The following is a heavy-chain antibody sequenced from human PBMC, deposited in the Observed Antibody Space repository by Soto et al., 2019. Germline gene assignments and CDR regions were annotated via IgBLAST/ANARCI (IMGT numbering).Heavy chain of an antibody. CDR1: GGSITSSDDY. CDR3: VRYRYDSTSSFRGRWFDP. J-gene: IGHJ5*02. V-gene: IGHV4-39*01. CDR2: VNYRGTT. Sequence: SETLSLTCTVSGGSITSSDDYWAWVRQPPGKGPEWIGHVNYRGTTRYSPSLKSRVTMSVDTSKNQLSLRLGSVTAADTAVYYCVRYRYDSTSSFRGRWFDPWGLGTLVTVSS. D-gene: IGHD3-22*01.